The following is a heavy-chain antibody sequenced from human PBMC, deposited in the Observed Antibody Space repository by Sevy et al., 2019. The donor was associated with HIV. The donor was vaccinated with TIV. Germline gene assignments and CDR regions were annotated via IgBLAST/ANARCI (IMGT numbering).Heavy chain of an antibody. CDR2: IHNRGRY. V-gene: IGHV4-59*01. D-gene: IGHD6-19*01. J-gene: IGHJ6*02. CDR1: GDSIIDYY. Sequence: SETLSLTCTVSGDSIIDYYWSWIRQPPGKGLEWIGYIHNRGRYNYNPSLKSRATISGDVSKNQFSLKLRSVTAADTAVYYCARDTSGYSSGWYPYYHYYGIDVWGQGTTVTVSS. CDR3: ARDTSGYSSGWYPYYHYYGIDV.